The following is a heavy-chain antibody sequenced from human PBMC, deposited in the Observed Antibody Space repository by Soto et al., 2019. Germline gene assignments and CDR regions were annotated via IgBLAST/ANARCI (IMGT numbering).Heavy chain of an antibody. Sequence: EVQLVEAGGGLVQPGGSLKLSCAASGFTFSDSAMSWVRQASGKGLEWIGRIRSNANSYATAYAASVKGRFAISRDDSKNTAYLQMNSLKTEDTAVYYCTRHKEVFRGYSDYWGQGVLVTVSS. J-gene: IGHJ4*02. CDR2: IRSNANSYAT. CDR1: GFTFSDSA. CDR3: TRHKEVFRGYSDY. D-gene: IGHD3-22*01. V-gene: IGHV3-73*02.